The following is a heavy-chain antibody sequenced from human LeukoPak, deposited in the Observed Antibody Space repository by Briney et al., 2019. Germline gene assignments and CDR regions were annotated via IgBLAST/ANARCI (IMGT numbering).Heavy chain of an antibody. Sequence: QPGRSLRLSCAASGFTFSSYAMHWVRQAPGKGLEWVSVIYSGGGAYYADSVKGRFTISRDNSKNTVYLQMNSLRAEDTAVYYCARDRRQAYTDYYYNGVDVWGQGTTVTVS. CDR3: ARDRRQAYTDYYYNGVDV. J-gene: IGHJ6*02. V-gene: IGHV3-53*01. CDR2: IYSGGGA. CDR1: GFTFSSYA. D-gene: IGHD3-16*01.